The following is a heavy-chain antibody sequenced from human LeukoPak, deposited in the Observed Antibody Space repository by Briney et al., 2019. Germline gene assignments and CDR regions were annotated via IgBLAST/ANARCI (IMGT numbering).Heavy chain of an antibody. J-gene: IGHJ4*02. V-gene: IGHV4-34*01. CDR3: ARRSREIAVAGPGLDY. D-gene: IGHD6-19*01. CDR2: INHSGST. CDR1: GFTFSSYE. Sequence: GSLRLSCAASGFTFSSYEMNWVRQPPGKGLEWIGEINHSGSTNYNPSLKSRVTISVDTSKNQFSLKLSSVTAADTAVYYCARRSREIAVAGPGLDYWGQGTLVTVSS.